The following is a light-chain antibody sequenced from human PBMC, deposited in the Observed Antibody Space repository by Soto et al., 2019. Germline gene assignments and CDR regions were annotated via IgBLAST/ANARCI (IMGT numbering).Light chain of an antibody. CDR2: EVS. CDR3: SSYAGSNNLL. V-gene: IGLV2-8*01. CDR1: SSDVGGYNY. J-gene: IGLJ2*01. Sequence: ALTQPPSASGSPGHSVTISCTGTSSDVGGYNYVSWYQQHPGKAPQLMIYEVSRRPSGVPDRFSGSKSGNTASLTVSGLQAEDEADYYCSSYAGSNNLLFGGGTKLTVL.